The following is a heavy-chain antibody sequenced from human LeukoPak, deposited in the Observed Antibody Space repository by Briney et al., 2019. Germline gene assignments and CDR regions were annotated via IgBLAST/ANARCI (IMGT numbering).Heavy chain of an antibody. CDR2: MNPNSGNT. CDR1: GYTFTSYD. CDR3: ARNYSSSWYYYYYYGMDV. Sequence: ASVKVSCKASGYTFTSYDINWVRQATGQGLEWMGWMNPNSGNTGYAQKFQGRDTMTRNTSISTAYMELSSLRSEDTAVYYCARNYSSSWYYYYYYGMDVWGQGTTVTVSS. J-gene: IGHJ6*02. V-gene: IGHV1-8*01. D-gene: IGHD6-13*01.